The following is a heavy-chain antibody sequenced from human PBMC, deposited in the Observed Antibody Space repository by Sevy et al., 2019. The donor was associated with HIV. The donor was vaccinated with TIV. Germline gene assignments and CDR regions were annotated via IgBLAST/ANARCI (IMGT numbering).Heavy chain of an antibody. CDR3: TRHGILPYGSGKDFDI. CDR2: IGTLADT. CDR1: GFIFSNYD. V-gene: IGHV3-13*01. Sequence: GGSLRLSCVGSGFIFSNYDMHWVRQRTGKGLEWVASIGTLADTFYPDSVKGRFTISRENAKNSLFLQMNDLRVGDTAVYFCTRHGILPYGSGKDFDIWGRGTTVTVSS. J-gene: IGHJ3*02. D-gene: IGHD3-10*01.